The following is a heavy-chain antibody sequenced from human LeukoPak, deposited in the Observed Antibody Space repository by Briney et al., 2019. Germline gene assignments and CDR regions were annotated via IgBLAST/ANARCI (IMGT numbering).Heavy chain of an antibody. CDR3: ARQVVAATANNWFDP. D-gene: IGHD2-15*01. V-gene: IGHV5-51*01. J-gene: IGHJ5*02. CDR1: GYSFTNYW. CDR2: IYPGDSDT. Sequence: GESLKISCKGFGYSFTNYWIGWVRQMPGKGLEWMGIIYPGDSDTRYSPSFQGQVTISADKSISTAYLQWSSLKASDTAMYYCARQVVAATANNWFDPWGQGTLVTVSS.